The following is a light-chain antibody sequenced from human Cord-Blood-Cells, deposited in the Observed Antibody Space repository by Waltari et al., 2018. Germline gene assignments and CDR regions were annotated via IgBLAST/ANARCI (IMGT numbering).Light chain of an antibody. Sequence: DIVMTQSPDSLAVSLGERATINCKSSQSVLYSSNNKNYLAWYQQKPGQPPKLLIYWASTRESWVPDRFSGSGSGTDFTLTSSSLQAEDVAVYYCQQYYSTPYTFGQGTKLEIK. V-gene: IGKV4-1*01. J-gene: IGKJ2*01. CDR1: QSVLYSSNNKNY. CDR2: WAS. CDR3: QQYYSTPYT.